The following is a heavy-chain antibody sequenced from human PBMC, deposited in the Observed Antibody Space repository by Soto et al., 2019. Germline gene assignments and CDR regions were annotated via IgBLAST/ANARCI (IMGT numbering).Heavy chain of an antibody. J-gene: IGHJ4*02. CDR1: GGSISSGGYS. D-gene: IGHD2-15*01. V-gene: IGHV4-30-2*01. CDR3: VGSSRPIPYYLDY. Sequence: QLQLQESGSGLVKPSQTLSLTCAVSGGSISSGGYSWSWIRQPPGKGLEWIGYIYHSGSTYYNPSLKSRVTISVARSKNQFSLKLSSVTAADTAVYYCVGSSRPIPYYLDYWGQGTLVTVSS. CDR2: IYHSGST.